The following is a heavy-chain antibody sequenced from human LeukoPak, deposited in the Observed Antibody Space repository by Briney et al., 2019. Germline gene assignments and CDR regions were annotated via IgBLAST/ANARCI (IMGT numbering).Heavy chain of an antibody. V-gene: IGHV3-23*01. Sequence: TGPSLRLSCTASGFTFSSYSMSWVRQGPGTGLEWVSAISGSGDTTFYADSVKGRFTISRDNSKKTLYLQVNSLRAEDTAVYFCAKELTTERTPGVDSWGQGTLVTASS. J-gene: IGHJ4*02. CDR3: AKELTTERTPGVDS. CDR2: ISGSGDTT. D-gene: IGHD4-17*01. CDR1: GFTFSSYS.